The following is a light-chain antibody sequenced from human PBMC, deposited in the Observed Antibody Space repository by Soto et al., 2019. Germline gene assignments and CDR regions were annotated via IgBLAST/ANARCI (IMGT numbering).Light chain of an antibody. V-gene: IGKV3-20*01. Sequence: IVLTQSPGTLALSPGERATLSCRASQSVSSSYLAWYQQKPGQAPRPLINAASSRATGITDSFSGSGSGTDFTLTISRMEPADFAVYSCQQYGSSPNTFGQGTKLEI. CDR3: QQYGSSPNT. J-gene: IGKJ2*01. CDR1: QSVSSSY. CDR2: AAS.